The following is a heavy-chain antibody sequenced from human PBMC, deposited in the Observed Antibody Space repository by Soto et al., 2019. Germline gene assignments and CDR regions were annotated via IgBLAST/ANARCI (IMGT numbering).Heavy chain of an antibody. D-gene: IGHD1-1*01. Sequence: QVHLVQSGAEVKKPGASVKVSCKGSGYAFTTYGITWVRQAPGQGLEWMGWISAHNGNTNYAQKLQGRVTVTRDTSTSTAYPERRSLRYDDTAVYYCARGRYGDYWGQGALVTVSS. CDR1: GYAFTTYG. CDR2: ISAHNGNT. V-gene: IGHV1-18*01. CDR3: ARGRYGDY. J-gene: IGHJ4*02.